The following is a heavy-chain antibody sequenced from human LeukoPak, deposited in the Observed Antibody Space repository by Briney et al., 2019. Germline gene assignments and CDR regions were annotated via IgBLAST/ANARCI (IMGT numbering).Heavy chain of an antibody. J-gene: IGHJ6*03. Sequence: GRSLTLSCAASGFSFSSHAMQWVRQAPGKGLEWVALIWYDGTNKYYADSVKGRFTISRDNSKNTLYLQMNSLRAEDTAVYYCARAPRHADDYYYFMDVWGEGTTVTVSS. CDR1: GFSFSSHA. V-gene: IGHV3-33*01. CDR2: IWYDGTNK. CDR3: ARAPRHADDYYYFMDV.